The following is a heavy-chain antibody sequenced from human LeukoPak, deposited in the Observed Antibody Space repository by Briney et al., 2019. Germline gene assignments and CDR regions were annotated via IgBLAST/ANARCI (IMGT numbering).Heavy chain of an antibody. D-gene: IGHD4-17*01. Sequence: GGSLRLSCAASGFTFSSYAMSWVRQAPAKGLEWVSAISGSGGSTYYADSVKGRFTISRDNSKNTLYLQMNSLRAEDTAVYYCAKAPHDYGDYLAAFDIWGQGTMVTVSS. CDR3: AKAPHDYGDYLAAFDI. J-gene: IGHJ3*02. CDR1: GFTFSSYA. V-gene: IGHV3-23*01. CDR2: ISGSGGST.